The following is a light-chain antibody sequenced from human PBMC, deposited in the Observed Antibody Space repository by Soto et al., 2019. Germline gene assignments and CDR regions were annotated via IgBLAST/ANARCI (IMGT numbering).Light chain of an antibody. J-gene: IGKJ1*01. Sequence: EIVMTQSPATLSVSPGETATLSCRASQGIRRSLAWYQLKSGQAPRLLFYGASTRATGVPARFSGSGSGTEFTLTISSLQSEDFATYYCQQSFASLWTFGQGTTVEI. V-gene: IGKV3-15*01. CDR1: QGIRRS. CDR2: GAS. CDR3: QQSFASLWT.